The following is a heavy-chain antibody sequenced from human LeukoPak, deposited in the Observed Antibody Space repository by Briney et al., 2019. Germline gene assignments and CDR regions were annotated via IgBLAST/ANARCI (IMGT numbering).Heavy chain of an antibody. CDR1: GFTLSNYY. CDR3: ARDQGYCTSTSCYWSSFYGMDL. V-gene: IGHV3-7*03. J-gene: IGHJ6*02. D-gene: IGHD2-2*01. CDR2: IKSDGSEK. Sequence: GGSLRLSCAASGFTLSNYYMSWVRQAPGKGLEWVANIKSDGSEKYYVDSVKGRFAISRGNAKKSLYLQMNNLRAEDTAVYYCARDQGYCTSTSCYWSSFYGMDLWGQGTTVIVSS.